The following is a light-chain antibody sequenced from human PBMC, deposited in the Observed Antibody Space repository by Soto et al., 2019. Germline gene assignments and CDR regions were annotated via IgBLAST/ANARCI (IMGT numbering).Light chain of an antibody. CDR1: QSVGSD. Sequence: EIVMTQSPVTLSVSPGERATLSCRASQSVGSDLAWYQQKPGQAPRLHIYGASTRATGISARFSGSGSGTEFTLTISSLQSEDFAVYYCQQYNNWPWTFGQGTKVDIK. CDR2: GAS. CDR3: QQYNNWPWT. J-gene: IGKJ1*01. V-gene: IGKV3-15*01.